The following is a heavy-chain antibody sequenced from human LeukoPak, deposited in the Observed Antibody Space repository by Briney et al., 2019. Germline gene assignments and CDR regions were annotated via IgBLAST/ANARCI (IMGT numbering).Heavy chain of an antibody. D-gene: IGHD3-3*01. CDR3: ARTYDFWSGYPFDY. Sequence: SETLSLTCTVSGGSISSYYWSWIRQPPGKGLEWIGYIYYSGSTNYNPSLKSRVTISVDTSKNQFSLKLSSVTAADTAVYYCARTYDFWSGYPFDYWGQETLVTVSS. V-gene: IGHV4-59*12. CDR2: IYYSGST. CDR1: GGSISSYY. J-gene: IGHJ4*02.